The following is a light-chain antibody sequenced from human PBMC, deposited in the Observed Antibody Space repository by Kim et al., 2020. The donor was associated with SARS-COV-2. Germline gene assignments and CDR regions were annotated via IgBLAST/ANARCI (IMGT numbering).Light chain of an antibody. CDR2: ATS. CDR1: QSISGSS. CDR3: QQSANSPYT. Sequence: EIVLTQSPGTLSLSAGERATLSCRASQSISGSSLAWYQQKPGQPPRLVIYATSSRATGIPDRFTGSGSGTDFTLTISRLEPEDFAVYYCQQSANSPYTFGQGTKLEI. V-gene: IGKV3-20*01. J-gene: IGKJ2*01.